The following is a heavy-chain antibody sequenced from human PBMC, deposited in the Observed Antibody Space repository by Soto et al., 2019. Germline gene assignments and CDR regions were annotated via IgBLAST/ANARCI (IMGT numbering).Heavy chain of an antibody. V-gene: IGHV4-4*02. D-gene: IGHD2-15*01. CDR3: ATLPPRIVVKVSDSPP. CDR1: GTSISSSQW. CDR2: IYNSGMT. J-gene: IGHJ5*02. Sequence: QVQLRQSGPGLVKPSGTLSLTCAVSGTSISSSQWGTWVRQSPGEGLEWIGQIYNSGMTNYNPSLMTRVTVSVDKSNYLVSLNMTSVAAADTAVYYCATLPPRIVVKVSDSPPCGQGTLVAVSS.